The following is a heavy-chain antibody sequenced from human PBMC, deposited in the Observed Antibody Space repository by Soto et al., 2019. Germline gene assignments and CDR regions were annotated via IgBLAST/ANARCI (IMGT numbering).Heavy chain of an antibody. Sequence: GGSLRLSCAASGFTFSSYGMHWVRQAPGKGLEWVAVIWYDGSNKYYADSVKGRFTISRDNSKNTLYLQMNSLRAEDTAVYYCARDRVGAKYYYYYYGMDVWGQGTTVTVSS. J-gene: IGHJ6*02. V-gene: IGHV3-33*01. CDR2: IWYDGSNK. CDR3: ARDRVGAKYYYYYYGMDV. CDR1: GFTFSSYG. D-gene: IGHD1-26*01.